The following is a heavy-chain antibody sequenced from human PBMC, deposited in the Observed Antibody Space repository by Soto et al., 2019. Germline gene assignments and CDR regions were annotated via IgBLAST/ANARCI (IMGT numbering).Heavy chain of an antibody. CDR3: ARGRYLDSSDYWVANLPFDH. J-gene: IGHJ4*02. V-gene: IGHV3-23*01. Sequence: GGSLRLSCAASGFTFNSYVMTWVRQAPGEGLEWVSSISRSGRGSAYYADSVKGRFTISRDNSENTLFLQMNNLRDEDTALYYCARGRYLDSSDYWVANLPFDHWGLGTLVTVSS. CDR1: GFTFNSYV. D-gene: IGHD3-22*01. CDR2: ISRSGRGSA.